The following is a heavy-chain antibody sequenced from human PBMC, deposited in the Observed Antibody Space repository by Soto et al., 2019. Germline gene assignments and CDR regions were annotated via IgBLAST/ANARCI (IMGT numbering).Heavy chain of an antibody. J-gene: IGHJ4*02. CDR3: ARDNDY. Sequence: SETLSLTCTVSGGSISSYYWSWIRQPPGKGLEWIGYIYYSGSTNYNPSLKSRVTISVDTSKNQFSLKLSSVTAADTAVYYCARDNDYWGQGTLVPVSS. V-gene: IGHV4-59*01. CDR1: GGSISSYY. CDR2: IYYSGST.